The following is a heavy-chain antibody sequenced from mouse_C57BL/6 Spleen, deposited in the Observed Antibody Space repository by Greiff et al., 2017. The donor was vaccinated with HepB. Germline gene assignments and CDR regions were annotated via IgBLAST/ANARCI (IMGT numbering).Heavy chain of an antibody. Sequence: DVQFQESGGGLVKPGGSLKLSCAASGFTFSSYAMSWVRQTPEKRLEWVATISDGGSYTYYPDNVKGRFTISRDNAKNNLYLQMSHLKSEDTAMYYCARALDSSGHGIFAYWGQGTLVTVSA. CDR3: ARALDSSGHGIFAY. J-gene: IGHJ3*01. V-gene: IGHV5-4*01. CDR2: ISDGGSYT. D-gene: IGHD3-2*02. CDR1: GFTFSSYA.